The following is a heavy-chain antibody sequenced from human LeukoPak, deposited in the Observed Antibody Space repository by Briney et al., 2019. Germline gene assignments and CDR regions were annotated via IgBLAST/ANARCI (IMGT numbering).Heavy chain of an antibody. CDR3: ARDGYGGFDY. Sequence: SETLSLTCTVSGGSMSTYYWSWIRQPPGKVLEWIAYIYHSGSTNYNPSFKSRVTISVDTSKNQFSLKLSSVTAADTAVYYCARDGYGGFDYWGQGIQVTVSS. V-gene: IGHV4-59*01. CDR2: IYHSGST. CDR1: GGSMSTYY. J-gene: IGHJ4*02. D-gene: IGHD5-18*01.